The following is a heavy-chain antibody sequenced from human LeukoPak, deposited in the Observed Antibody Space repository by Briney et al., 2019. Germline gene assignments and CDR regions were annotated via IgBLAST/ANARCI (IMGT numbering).Heavy chain of an antibody. J-gene: IGHJ6*02. CDR2: IYYRGSA. D-gene: IGHD3-22*01. CDR1: GGSVNSGDYY. CDR3: ARAGYYYYDSSGYYFYGMDV. V-gene: IGHV4-61*08. Sequence: PSETLSLTCIVSGGSVNSGDYYWSWIRQPPGKGLEWIGYIYYRGSANYNPSLKSRVTMSVDTSKNQFSLRLSSVTAADTAVYYCARAGYYYYDSSGYYFYGMDVWGQGTTVTVSS.